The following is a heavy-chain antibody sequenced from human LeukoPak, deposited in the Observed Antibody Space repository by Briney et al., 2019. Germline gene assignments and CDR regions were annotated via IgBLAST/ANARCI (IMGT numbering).Heavy chain of an antibody. CDR3: ARDHPRRAGIAVAGAAYYYYMDV. CDR2: INTNTGNP. Sequence: ASVKVSCKASGYTFTSYAMNWVRQAPGQGLEWMGWINTNTGNPTYAQGFTGRFVFSLDTSVSTAYLQISSLKAEDTAVYYCARDHPRRAGIAVAGAAYYYYMDVWGEGTTVTVSS. D-gene: IGHD6-19*01. CDR1: GYTFTSYA. J-gene: IGHJ6*03. V-gene: IGHV7-4-1*02.